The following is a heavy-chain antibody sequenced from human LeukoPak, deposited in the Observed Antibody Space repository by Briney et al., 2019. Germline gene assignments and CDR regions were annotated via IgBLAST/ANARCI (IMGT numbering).Heavy chain of an antibody. CDR2: ISGSGHNT. CDR1: GFTFSNFG. J-gene: IGHJ6*03. D-gene: IGHD5-12*01. Sequence: GGSLRLSCEASGFTFSNFGMTWVRQAPGKGLEWVSTISGSGHNTYYADSVKGRFTISRDDSKNTLYLQMNSLRAEDTAVYYCAKDPNIVDTIEYYYHYYMDVWGKGTTVTVSS. CDR3: AKDPNIVDTIEYYYHYYMDV. V-gene: IGHV3-23*01.